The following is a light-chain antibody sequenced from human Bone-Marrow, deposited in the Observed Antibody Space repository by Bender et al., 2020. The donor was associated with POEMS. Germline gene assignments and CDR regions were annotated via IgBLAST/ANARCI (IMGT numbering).Light chain of an antibody. Sequence: QSALTQPASVSGSPGQSITISCTGTSSDVDGSDFVSWYQLHPGKAPKVMIYGVSERPSGVPPRFSGSKSGNTAFLTISGLQAEDEAGYYCCSYEGSYTWVFGGGTKLTVL. CDR1: SSDVDGSDF. J-gene: IGLJ3*02. CDR2: GVS. CDR3: CSYEGSYTWV. V-gene: IGLV2-11*01.